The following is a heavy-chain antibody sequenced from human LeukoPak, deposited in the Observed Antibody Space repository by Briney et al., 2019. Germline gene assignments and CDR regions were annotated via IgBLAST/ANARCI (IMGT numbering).Heavy chain of an antibody. Sequence: SETLSLTCTVSGGSISSYYWSWIRQPPGKGLEWIGYIYYSGSTNYNPSLKSRVTISVDASKNQFSLKLRSVTAADTAVYYCARVTGYMIEDYFDYWGQGILVTVSS. CDR2: IYYSGST. D-gene: IGHD3-9*01. CDR3: ARVTGYMIEDYFDY. J-gene: IGHJ4*02. V-gene: IGHV4-59*01. CDR1: GGSISSYY.